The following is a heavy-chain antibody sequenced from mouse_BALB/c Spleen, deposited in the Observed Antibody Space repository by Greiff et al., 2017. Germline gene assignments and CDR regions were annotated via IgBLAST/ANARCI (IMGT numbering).Heavy chain of an antibody. CDR3: TSGVGLRSFAY. Sequence: LQQPGSELVRPGASVKLSCKASGYTFTSYWMHWVKQRPGQGLEWIGNIYPGSGSTNYDEKFKSKATLTVDTSSSTAYMQLSSLTSEDSAVYYCTSGVGLRSFAYWGQGTLVTVSA. CDR2: IYPGSGST. J-gene: IGHJ3*01. CDR1: GYTFTSYW. D-gene: IGHD2-4*01. V-gene: IGHV1S22*01.